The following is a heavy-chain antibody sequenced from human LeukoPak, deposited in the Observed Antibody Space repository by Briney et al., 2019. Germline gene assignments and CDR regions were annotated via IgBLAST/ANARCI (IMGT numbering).Heavy chain of an antibody. V-gene: IGHV3-23*01. CDR2: ISGSGGST. J-gene: IGHJ4*02. Sequence: PGGSLRLSCAASGFTFSSYAMSWVRQAPGKGLEWVSAISGSGGSTYYADSVKGRFTISRDNSKNTLYLQMNSLRAEDTAVYYCAKDRDYCSGGSCYPGKYWGQGTLVTVSS. CDR1: GFTFSSYA. CDR3: AKDRDYCSGGSCYPGKY. D-gene: IGHD2-15*01.